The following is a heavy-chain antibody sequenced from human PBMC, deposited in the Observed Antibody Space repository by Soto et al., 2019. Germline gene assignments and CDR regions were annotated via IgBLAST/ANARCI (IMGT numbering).Heavy chain of an antibody. Sequence: SETLSLTCTVSGGSISHYSWSWIRQPPGKGLECIGYVYNSGSINYNPSLKSRVTISVDTSKNQLSLKVNYVTDADTAAYYCARAPYSRGWRTDYWGQGTLITVSS. CDR1: GGSISHYS. CDR3: ARAPYSRGWRTDY. V-gene: IGHV4-59*01. D-gene: IGHD6-19*01. CDR2: VYNSGSI. J-gene: IGHJ4*02.